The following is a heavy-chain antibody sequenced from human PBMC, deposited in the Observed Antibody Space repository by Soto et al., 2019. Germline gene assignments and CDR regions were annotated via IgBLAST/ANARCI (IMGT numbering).Heavy chain of an antibody. J-gene: IGHJ4*02. Sequence: SAEVSCKDSGYTFASNAISWVRQATGQGLEWMGWISAYNGNTNYAQKLQGRVTMTTDTSTSTAYMELRSLRSDDTAVYYCARDSPDYYGSGRVFDYWGQGTLVTV. D-gene: IGHD3-10*01. V-gene: IGHV1-18*01. CDR2: ISAYNGNT. CDR1: GYTFASNA. CDR3: ARDSPDYYGSGRVFDY.